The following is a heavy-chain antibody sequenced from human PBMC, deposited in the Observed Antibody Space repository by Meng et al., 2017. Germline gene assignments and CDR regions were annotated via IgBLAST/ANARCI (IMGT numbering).Heavy chain of an antibody. CDR1: GYTFPDYW. J-gene: IGHJ4*02. CDR3: ARDEDISAAGKLFGDY. Sequence: QVQLVQSGAEVKKPGASMKASCKASGYTFPDYWLHWVRRAPGQGLEWMGRINPKSGDTHYAQRFQGRVTMTGDTSISTAYMELSGLRSDDTAMYYCARDEDISAAGKLFGDYWGQGTLVTVSS. CDR2: INPKSGDT. D-gene: IGHD6-13*01. V-gene: IGHV1-2*06.